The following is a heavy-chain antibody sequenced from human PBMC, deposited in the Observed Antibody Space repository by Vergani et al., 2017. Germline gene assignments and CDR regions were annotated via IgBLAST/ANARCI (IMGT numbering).Heavy chain of an antibody. Sequence: QVQLQESGPGLVKPSETLSLTCTVSGGSISSYYWSWIRQPPGKGLEWIGYIYYSGSTNYNPSLKSRVTISVDTSKNQFSLKLSSVTAADTAVYYCARHNRAGSSSTKYYFDYWGQGTLVTVSS. J-gene: IGHJ4*02. CDR3: ARHNRAGSSSTKYYFDY. CDR1: GGSISSYY. D-gene: IGHD6-6*01. CDR2: IYYSGST. V-gene: IGHV4-59*08.